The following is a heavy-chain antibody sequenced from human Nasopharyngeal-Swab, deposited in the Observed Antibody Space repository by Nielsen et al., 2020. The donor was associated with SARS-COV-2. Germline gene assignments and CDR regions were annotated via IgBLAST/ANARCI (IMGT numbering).Heavy chain of an antibody. CDR2: ISYDGSNK. V-gene: IGHV3-30-3*01. D-gene: IGHD6-13*01. CDR1: GFTFSSYA. CDR3: ARDEPYSSSWFIYGPGGMDV. Sequence: GESLKISCAASGFTFSSYAMHWVRQAPGKGLEWVAVISYDGSNKYYADSVKGRFTISRDNSKNKLYLQMNSLRAEDTAVYYCARDEPYSSSWFIYGPGGMDVWGQGTTVTVSS. J-gene: IGHJ6*02.